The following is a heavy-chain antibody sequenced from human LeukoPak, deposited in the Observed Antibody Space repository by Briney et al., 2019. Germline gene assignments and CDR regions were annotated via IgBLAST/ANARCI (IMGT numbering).Heavy chain of an antibody. J-gene: IGHJ3*02. D-gene: IGHD3-22*01. Sequence: GGSLRLSCAVSGFTFRNYAMSWVRQAPGKGLEWVSTISGSGGGRHYADSVKGQFTISRDNSKNTLYLQMNSLRAEDTAIYYCAKDRGLDYSDSSGYGLDDAFDIWGQGTMVTVSS. CDR1: GFTFRNYA. CDR3: AKDRGLDYSDSSGYGLDDAFDI. V-gene: IGHV3-23*01. CDR2: ISGSGGGR.